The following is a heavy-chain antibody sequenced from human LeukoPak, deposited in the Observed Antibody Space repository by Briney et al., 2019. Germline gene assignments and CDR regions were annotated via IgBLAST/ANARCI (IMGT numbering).Heavy chain of an antibody. D-gene: IGHD5-18*01. CDR1: GFTLSSYW. J-gene: IGHJ4*02. CDR2: IKQDGSEK. Sequence: GGSLRLSCAVSGFTLSSYWMSGVRQAPGKGLEWVANIKQDGSEKHYVDSVKGRFTISRDNVKKSLYLQMNSLRAEDTAVYYCARAGCSYADYWGQGTLVTVSS. V-gene: IGHV3-7*01. CDR3: ARAGCSYADY.